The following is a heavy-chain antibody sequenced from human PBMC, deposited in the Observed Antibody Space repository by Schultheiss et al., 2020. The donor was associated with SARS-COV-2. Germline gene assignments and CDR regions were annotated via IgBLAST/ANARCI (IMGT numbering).Heavy chain of an antibody. D-gene: IGHD5-18*01. CDR1: GGSVSSGSYY. Sequence: SETLSLTCTVSGGSVSSGSYYWSWIRQPPGKGLEWIGYIYYSGSTNYNPSLKSRVTISVDTSKNQFSLKLSSVTAADTAVYYCAKRYTLSALDIWGQGTMVTVSS. J-gene: IGHJ3*02. CDR2: IYYSGST. CDR3: AKRYTLSALDI. V-gene: IGHV4-61*01.